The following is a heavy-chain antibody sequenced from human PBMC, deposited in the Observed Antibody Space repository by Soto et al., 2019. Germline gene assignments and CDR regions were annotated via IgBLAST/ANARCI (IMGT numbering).Heavy chain of an antibody. CDR3: ARDYDGSGLDAFDI. J-gene: IGHJ3*02. V-gene: IGHV1-69*08. D-gene: IGHD3-10*01. CDR1: GGTFSSYT. CDR2: IIPILGIA. Sequence: QVQLVQSGAEVKKPGSSVKVSCKASGGTFSSYTISWVRQAPGQGLEWMGRIIPILGIANYAQKFQGRVTITADKSTSTAYMELSSLRSEDTAVYYCARDYDGSGLDAFDIWGQGTMVTVSS.